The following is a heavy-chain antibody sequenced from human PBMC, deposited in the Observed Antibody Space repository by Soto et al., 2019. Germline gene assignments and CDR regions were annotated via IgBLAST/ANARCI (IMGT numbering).Heavy chain of an antibody. D-gene: IGHD4-17*01. CDR1: GYPFTYYD. Sequence: QVQLVQSGAEVKKPGASVRVSCQASGYPFTYYDINWVRQAPGQGLEWMGWMNPNSGNTGSAQRFQGSLTMTSNTSINTAYMDLTSLTSEEGTTYYCARVHTGTTYFDVWGRGTPVTVSS. J-gene: IGHJ2*01. CDR2: MNPNSGNT. CDR3: ARVHTGTTYFDV. V-gene: IGHV1-8*01.